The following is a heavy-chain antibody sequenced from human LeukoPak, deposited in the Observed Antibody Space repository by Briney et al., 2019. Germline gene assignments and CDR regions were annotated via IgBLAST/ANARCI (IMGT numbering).Heavy chain of an antibody. V-gene: IGHV3-48*03. D-gene: IGHD4-17*01. Sequence: PGGSLRLSCGASGYIYSIYEVNGLRQAPGQGLEWVSYISSSGGIIYYADSVKGRFTISRDNAKNSLYPQMNSLRAENTAVHFCARESDCGDFFFDYWGQGTLVTVSS. CDR1: GYIYSIYE. CDR3: ARESDCGDFFFDY. CDR2: ISSSGGII. J-gene: IGHJ4*02.